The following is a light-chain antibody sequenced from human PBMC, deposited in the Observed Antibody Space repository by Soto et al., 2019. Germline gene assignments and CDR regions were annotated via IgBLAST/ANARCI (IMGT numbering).Light chain of an antibody. Sequence: DIQLTQSPSTLSASVGDRVTITCRASETISLWLAWYQQKPGKAPKLLMYKASTLESGVPSRFSGSGSGTEFTLSIRGLQPDDFATYYCQQYDTDAWTFGQGTK. V-gene: IGKV1-5*03. CDR3: QQYDTDAWT. J-gene: IGKJ1*01. CDR2: KAS. CDR1: ETISLW.